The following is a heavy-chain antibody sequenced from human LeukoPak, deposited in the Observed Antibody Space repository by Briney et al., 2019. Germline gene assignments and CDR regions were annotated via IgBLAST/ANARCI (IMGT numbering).Heavy chain of an antibody. V-gene: IGHV3-23*01. D-gene: IGHD3-10*01. J-gene: IGHJ4*02. CDR3: ATRIWIGEFLFEY. CDR1: GFTFSSYA. CDR2: ISGSGEST. Sequence: GGSLRLSCAASGFTFSSYAMSWVRQAPGKGLEWVSGISGSGESTYYADSVKGRFTISRDNSKNTLYLQMNSLRAEDTAVYYCATRIWIGEFLFEYWGQGTLVTVSS.